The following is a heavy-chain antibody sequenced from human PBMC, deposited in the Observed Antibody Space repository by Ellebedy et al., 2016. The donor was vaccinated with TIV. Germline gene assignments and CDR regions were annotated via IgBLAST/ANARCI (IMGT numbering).Heavy chain of an antibody. CDR1: GFTFSNYW. CDR3: ARDQWLGRAYYFDY. J-gene: IGHJ4*02. V-gene: IGHV3-7*01. CDR2: VKQDGSEE. D-gene: IGHD6-19*01. Sequence: GESLKISCEASGFTFSNYWMTWVRQAPGKGLEWVANVKQDGSEENYVDSVKGRFSISRDNAKNSVYLQMHSLRDEDTAVYYCARDQWLGRAYYFDYWGQGTLLTVSS.